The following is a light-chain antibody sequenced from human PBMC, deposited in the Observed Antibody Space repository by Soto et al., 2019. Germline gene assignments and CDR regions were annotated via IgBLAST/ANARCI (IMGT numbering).Light chain of an antibody. CDR3: SSYTSSSTLSV. CDR1: SSDVGGYNY. V-gene: IGLV2-14*01. J-gene: IGLJ1*01. CDR2: DVS. Sequence: QSALTQPASVSGSPGQSITISCTGTSSDVGGYNYVSWYQQHPGKAPKLMIYDVSTRPSGVSNRFSGSKSGNTASLTISGLQAEDEAAYYCSSYTSSSTLSVFGTGTKVTVL.